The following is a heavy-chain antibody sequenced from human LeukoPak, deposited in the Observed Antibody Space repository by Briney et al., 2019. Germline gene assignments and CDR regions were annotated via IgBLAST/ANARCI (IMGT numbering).Heavy chain of an antibody. CDR1: GFTFDDYA. J-gene: IGHJ4*02. D-gene: IGHD4/OR15-4a*01. CDR2: IYSDNT. Sequence: GGSLRLSCAASGFTFDDYAMHWVRQAPGKGLEWVSFIYSDNTHYSHSRKGRFTISTDNSKNTLYLQMNSLRAEDTAVYYCARRAGAYSHPYDYWGQGTLVTVSS. CDR3: ARRAGAYSHPYDY. V-gene: IGHV3-53*01.